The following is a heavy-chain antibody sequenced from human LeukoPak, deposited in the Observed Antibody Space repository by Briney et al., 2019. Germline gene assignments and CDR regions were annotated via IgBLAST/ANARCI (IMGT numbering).Heavy chain of an antibody. D-gene: IGHD6-13*01. Sequence: GGSLRLSCAASGFTFSSYAMHWVRQAPGKGLEYVSAISSNGGSTYYANSVKGRFTISRDNSKNTLYLQMNSLRAEDTAVYYCARDPRGGIAAAGTFDYWGQGTLVTVPS. J-gene: IGHJ4*02. CDR1: GFTFSSYA. CDR3: ARDPRGGIAAAGTFDY. CDR2: ISSNGGST. V-gene: IGHV3-64*01.